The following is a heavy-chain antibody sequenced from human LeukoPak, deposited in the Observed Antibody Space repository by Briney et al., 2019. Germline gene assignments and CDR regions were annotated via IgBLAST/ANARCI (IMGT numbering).Heavy chain of an antibody. J-gene: IGHJ3*02. Sequence: PSETLSLTCTVSGGSISSYYRSWIRQPPGKGLEWIGYIYYSGSTNYNPSLKSRVTISVDTSKNQFSLKLSSVTAADTAVYYCARSYSRSDAFDIWGQGTMVTVSS. D-gene: IGHD6-13*01. CDR3: ARSYSRSDAFDI. CDR2: IYYSGST. CDR1: GGSISSYY. V-gene: IGHV4-59*08.